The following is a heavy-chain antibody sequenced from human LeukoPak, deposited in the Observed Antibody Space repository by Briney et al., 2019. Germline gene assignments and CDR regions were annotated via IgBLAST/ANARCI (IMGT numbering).Heavy chain of an antibody. D-gene: IGHD6-19*01. CDR1: GGSISSGGYC. J-gene: IGHJ4*02. CDR3: ARVSAVAGYFDY. V-gene: IGHV4-31*03. CDR2: IYYSGST. Sequence: SQTLSLTCTVSGGSISSGGYCWSWIRQHPGKGLEWIGYIYYSGSTYYNPSLKSRVTISVDTSKNQFSLKLSSVTAADTAVYYCARVSAVAGYFDYWGQGTLVTVSS.